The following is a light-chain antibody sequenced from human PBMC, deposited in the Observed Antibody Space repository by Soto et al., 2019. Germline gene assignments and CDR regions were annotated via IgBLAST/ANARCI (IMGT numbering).Light chain of an antibody. Sequence: QSALTQPASVSGSPGQSITISCTGTSSDVGVYNYVFWYQQHPGKAPKLMIYDVSNRPSGVSNRFSGSKSGNTASLTISGLQAEDEADYYCSSYTSSSTLDVFGTGTKLTVL. V-gene: IGLV2-14*01. CDR2: DVS. J-gene: IGLJ1*01. CDR1: SSDVGVYNY. CDR3: SSYTSSSTLDV.